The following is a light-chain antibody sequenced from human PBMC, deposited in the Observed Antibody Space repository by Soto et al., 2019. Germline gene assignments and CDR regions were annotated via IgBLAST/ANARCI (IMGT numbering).Light chain of an antibody. CDR2: EVR. CDR3: SAYTSRSTLV. J-gene: IGLJ2*01. CDR1: SRDIGAYNL. V-gene: IGLV2-14*01. Sequence: QSVLTQPASQSGSPGQSITISCSGTSRDIGAYNLVSWYQQLPGKAPKLLIYEVRSRPSGISYRFSGSKSGTTASLTISSLLPEDEADYYCSAYTSRSTLVFGGGTKVTVL.